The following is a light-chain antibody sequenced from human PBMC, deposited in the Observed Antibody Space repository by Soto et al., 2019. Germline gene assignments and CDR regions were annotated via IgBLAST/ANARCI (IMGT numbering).Light chain of an antibody. CDR1: QSVSSSY. J-gene: IGKJ2*01. CDR3: QKYGSSPYT. Sequence: EIVLTQSPGTLSLSPGERATLSCRASQSVSSSYLAWYQQKPGQAPRLLIYGASSRATGIPDRFSGSGSGKDFPLTISRLEPEDFAVYYCQKYGSSPYTFGQGTKLEIK. V-gene: IGKV3-20*01. CDR2: GAS.